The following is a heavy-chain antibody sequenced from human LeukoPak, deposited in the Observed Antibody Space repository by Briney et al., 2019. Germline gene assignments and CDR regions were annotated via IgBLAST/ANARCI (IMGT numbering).Heavy chain of an antibody. Sequence: GGSLRLSCAASGFTFSDYYMSWIRQAPGKGLEWVSYISSSGSTIYYADPVKGRFTISRDNAKNSLYLQMNSLRAEDTAVYYCARDKLRGYSYYLGEVDYWGQGTLVTVSS. CDR2: ISSSGSTI. D-gene: IGHD5-18*01. CDR1: GFTFSDYY. V-gene: IGHV3-11*01. J-gene: IGHJ4*02. CDR3: ARDKLRGYSYYLGEVDY.